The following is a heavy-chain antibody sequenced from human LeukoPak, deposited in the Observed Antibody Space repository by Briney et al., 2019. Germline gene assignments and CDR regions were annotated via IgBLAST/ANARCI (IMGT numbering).Heavy chain of an antibody. V-gene: IGHV3-74*01. CDR2: INKDGSTT. Sequence: GGSLRFSCAGSGFTCSSYRMHWVRQAPGKGLVWVSTINKDGSTTGYADSVRGRSTISRDNAKDTLFLQMNSLRAEDTAVYYCPRSLDNFSDYWGRGTLVTVSS. CDR1: GFTCSSYR. CDR3: PRSLDNFSDY. J-gene: IGHJ4*02. D-gene: IGHD1-1*01.